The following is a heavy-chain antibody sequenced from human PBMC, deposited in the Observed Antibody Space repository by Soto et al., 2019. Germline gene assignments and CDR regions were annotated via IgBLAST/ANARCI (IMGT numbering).Heavy chain of an antibody. V-gene: IGHV1-69*13. Sequence: GSSVKVSCKASGGTFSSYAISWVRHAPGQGLEWMGGIIPIFGTANYAQKFQGRVTITADESTSTTYMELSSLRSEDTAVYYCARACWFPTLYYSHCAMFVPGQGTPDIVSS. D-gene: IGHD3-9*01. CDR1: GGTFSSYA. CDR2: IIPIFGTA. CDR3: ARACWFPTLYYSHCAMFV. J-gene: IGHJ6*02.